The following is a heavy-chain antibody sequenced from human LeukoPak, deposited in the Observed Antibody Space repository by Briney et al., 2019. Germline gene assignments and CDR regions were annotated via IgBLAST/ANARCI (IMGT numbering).Heavy chain of an antibody. Sequence: SETLSLTCTVSGGSISSSSYYWGWIRQPPGKGLEWIGSIYYSGSTYYNPSLKSRVTISVDTSKNQFSLKLSSVTAAAPAVYYCLRSSRWYGTVDYWVQGTLDTVSS. CDR3: LRSSRWYGTVDY. J-gene: IGHJ4*02. CDR1: GGSISSSSYY. D-gene: IGHD6-13*01. V-gene: IGHV4-39*07. CDR2: IYYSGST.